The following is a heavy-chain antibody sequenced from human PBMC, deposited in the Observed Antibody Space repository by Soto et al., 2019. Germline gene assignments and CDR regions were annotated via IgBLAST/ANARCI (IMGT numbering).Heavy chain of an antibody. CDR2: IIPIPGTA. V-gene: IGHV1-69*01. CDR3: ARSQGSSTSLEIYYYYYYGMDV. J-gene: IGHJ6*02. D-gene: IGHD2-2*01. Sequence: QVQLVQSGAEVKKPGSSVKVSCTASGGTFGSYAISWVRQAPGQGLEWMGGIIPIPGTANYAQKFQGRVTIAAHESTSTAYMELSSLRSEDTAVYYCARSQGSSTSLEIYYYYYYGMDVWGQGTTVTVSS. CDR1: GGTFGSYA.